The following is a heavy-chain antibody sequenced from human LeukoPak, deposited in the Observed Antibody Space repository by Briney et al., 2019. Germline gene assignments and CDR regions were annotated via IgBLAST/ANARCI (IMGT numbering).Heavy chain of an antibody. V-gene: IGHV4-39*01. J-gene: IGHJ4*02. CDR3: AGSSGYWGAFDY. Sequence: PSETLSLTCTVSGGSISSSSYFWGRMRQPPGKGLEWIGSMYYSGSSQYNPSLKSRVTKSVDTSKNQFSLKLSSVTAADTAVYYCAGSSGYWGAFDYWGQGTLVTVSS. CDR1: GGSISSSSYF. CDR2: MYYSGSS. D-gene: IGHD3-22*01.